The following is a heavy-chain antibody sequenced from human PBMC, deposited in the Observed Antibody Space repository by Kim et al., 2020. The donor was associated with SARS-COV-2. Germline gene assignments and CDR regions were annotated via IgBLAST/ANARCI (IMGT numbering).Heavy chain of an antibody. CDR3: ASVVGATNGAQLYYYYGMDV. D-gene: IGHD1-26*01. J-gene: IGHJ6*02. V-gene: IGHV1-3*01. CDR1: GYTFTSYA. CDR2: INAGNGNT. Sequence: ASVKVSCKASGYTFTSYAMHWVRQAPGQRLEWMGWINAGNGNTKYSQKFQGRVTITRDTSASTAYMELSSLRSEDTAVYYCASVVGATNGAQLYYYYGMDVRGQGTTLTVSS.